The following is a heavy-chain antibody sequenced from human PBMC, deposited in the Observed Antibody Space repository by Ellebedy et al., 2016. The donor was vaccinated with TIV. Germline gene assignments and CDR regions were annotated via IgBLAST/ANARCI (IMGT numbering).Heavy chain of an antibody. CDR2: VFYTGST. V-gene: IGHV4-59*01. CDR1: GGTISSYY. CDR3: ARGGCSSCRFDP. J-gene: IGHJ5*02. Sequence: MPSETLSLTCDVSGGTISSYYWSWIRQPPGKGLEWIGYVFYTGSTNYNPSLKSRVSISLHTSKNQFSLELRSVTAADTAVYYCARGGCSSCRFDPWGQGTLVTVSS. D-gene: IGHD2-2*01.